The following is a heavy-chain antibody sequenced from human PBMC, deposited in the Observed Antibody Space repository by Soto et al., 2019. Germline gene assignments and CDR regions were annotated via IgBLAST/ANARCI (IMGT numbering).Heavy chain of an antibody. CDR3: ARYYFDNSGYSNWFDP. Sequence: QVQLQESGPGLVKPSQTLSLTCTVSGGSISSGAYYWSWIRQHSEKGLEWIGYMHYSGIAYYNPSLTSRITISVDTSKNQFSLKLSSVTAADTAVYYCARYYFDNSGYSNWFDPWGRRTLVTVSS. V-gene: IGHV4-31*03. D-gene: IGHD3-22*01. CDR1: GGSISSGAYY. J-gene: IGHJ5*02. CDR2: MHYSGIA.